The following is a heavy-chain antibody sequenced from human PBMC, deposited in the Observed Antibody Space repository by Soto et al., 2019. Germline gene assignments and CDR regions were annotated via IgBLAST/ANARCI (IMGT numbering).Heavy chain of an antibody. CDR2: ISGSGGST. CDR3: AKAGTMYSSGWYFDY. Sequence: GGSLRLSCAASGFTFSSYAMSWVRQAPGKGLEWVSAISGSGGSTYYADSVKGRFTISRDNSKNTLYLQMNSLRAGDTAVYYCAKAGTMYSSGWYFDYWGQGTLVTVSS. D-gene: IGHD6-19*01. CDR1: GFTFSSYA. J-gene: IGHJ4*02. V-gene: IGHV3-23*01.